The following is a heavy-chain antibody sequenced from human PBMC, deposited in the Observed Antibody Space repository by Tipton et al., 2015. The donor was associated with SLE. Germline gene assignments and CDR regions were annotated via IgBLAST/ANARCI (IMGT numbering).Heavy chain of an antibody. D-gene: IGHD2-2*01. J-gene: IGHJ4*02. CDR3: VVCSPSSCSYFDY. CDR1: GGSINTYY. V-gene: IGHV4-4*07. Sequence: TLSLTCTVSGGSINTYYWAWVRQPAGKGLGWIGRIYTGGNTQYNPSLESRVSFSVDTSRGQFFLEVRSVTAADTAVYYCVVCSPSSCSYFDYWGQGRLVTVSS. CDR2: IYTGGNT.